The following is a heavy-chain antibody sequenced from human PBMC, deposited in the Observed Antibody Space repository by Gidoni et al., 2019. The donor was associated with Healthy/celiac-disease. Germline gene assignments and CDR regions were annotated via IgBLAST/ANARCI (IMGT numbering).Heavy chain of an antibody. V-gene: IGHV3-9*01. CDR2: ISWNSGSI. J-gene: IGHJ6*03. CDR1: GFTFDDDA. Sequence: EVQLVESGGGLVQPGRSLRLSCAASGFTFDDDAMHWVRQAPGKGLEWVSGISWNSGSIGYADSVKCRFTISRDNAKNSLYLQMNSLRAEDTALYYCAKVKGEAAAGTVRGYYYYYMDVWGKGTTVTVSS. CDR3: AKVKGEAAAGTVRGYYYYYMDV. D-gene: IGHD6-13*01.